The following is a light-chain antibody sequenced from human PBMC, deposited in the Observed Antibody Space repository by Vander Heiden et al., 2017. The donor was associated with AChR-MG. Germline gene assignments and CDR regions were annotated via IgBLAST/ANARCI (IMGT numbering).Light chain of an antibody. V-gene: IGKV3-11*01. CDR3: QQRSNWPLIT. CDR2: DAS. Sequence: EIVLRQSPATLSLSPGERATLSCRASQSVSRYLAWYQQKPGQAPSLLIYDASNRATGVPARFSGSGSGTDFTLTISSLEPEDFAVYYCQQRSNWPLITFGQGTRLEIK. J-gene: IGKJ5*01. CDR1: QSVSRY.